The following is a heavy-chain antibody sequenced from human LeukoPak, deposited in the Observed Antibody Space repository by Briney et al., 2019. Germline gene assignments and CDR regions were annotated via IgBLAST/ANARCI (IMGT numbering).Heavy chain of an antibody. CDR3: AKDHYWSIDY. CDR2: IKHDGSEK. Sequence: PGGSLRLSCAASGFIFTNYFMSWVRQAPGKGLEWVASIKHDGSEKYYVDSVRGRFTISRDIAKNTLYLQMNSLRAEDTGVYYCAKDHYWSIDYWGRGTLVTVSS. V-gene: IGHV3-7*01. J-gene: IGHJ4*02. D-gene: IGHD3-3*01. CDR1: GFIFTNYF.